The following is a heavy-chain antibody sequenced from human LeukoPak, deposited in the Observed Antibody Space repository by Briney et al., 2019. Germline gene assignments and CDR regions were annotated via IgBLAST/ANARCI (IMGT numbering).Heavy chain of an antibody. CDR3: ARGRGKYPIDY. CDR1: GGSFSVYY. D-gene: IGHD2/OR15-2a*01. J-gene: IGHJ4*02. Sequence: SETLSLTCAVYGGSFSVYYWSWIRQPPGKGLEWIGEINHSGSTNYNPSLKSRVTISVDTSKNQFSLKLSSVTAADTAVYYCARGRGKYPIDYWGQGTLVTVSS. V-gene: IGHV4-34*01. CDR2: INHSGST.